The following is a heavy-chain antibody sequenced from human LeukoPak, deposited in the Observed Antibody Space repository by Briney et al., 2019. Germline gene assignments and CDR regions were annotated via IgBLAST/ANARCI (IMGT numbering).Heavy chain of an antibody. J-gene: IGHJ4*02. Sequence: GASLRLSCAASGFTFSSYAMSWVRQAPGKGLEWVSAISGSGGSTYYADSVKGRFTISRDNSKNTLYLQMNSLRAEDTAVYYCANVPRGYSYGETDYWGQGTLVTVSS. D-gene: IGHD5-18*01. V-gene: IGHV3-23*01. CDR2: ISGSGGST. CDR1: GFTFSSYA. CDR3: ANVPRGYSYGETDY.